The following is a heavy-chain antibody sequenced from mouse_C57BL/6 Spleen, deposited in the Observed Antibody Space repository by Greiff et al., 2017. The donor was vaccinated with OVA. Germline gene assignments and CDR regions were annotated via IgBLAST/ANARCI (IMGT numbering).Heavy chain of an antibody. Sequence: VQLQQSGAELVKPGASVKISCKASGYAFSSYWMNWVKQRPGKGLEWIGQIYPGDGDTNSNGKFKGKATLTADNSSSTAYMQLSSLTSEDSAVYFCAMGLLPPFAYWGQGTLVTVSA. D-gene: IGHD1-1*01. CDR1: GYAFSSYW. V-gene: IGHV1-80*01. CDR2: IYPGDGDT. J-gene: IGHJ3*01. CDR3: AMGLLPPFAY.